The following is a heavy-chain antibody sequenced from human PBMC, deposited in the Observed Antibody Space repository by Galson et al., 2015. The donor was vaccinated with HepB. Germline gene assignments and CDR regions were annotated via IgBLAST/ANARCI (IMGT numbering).Heavy chain of an antibody. CDR2: ISSDGSAT. D-gene: IGHD3-3*01. Sequence: SLRLSCAASSGFTFSSNWMHWVRQVPGKGLVWISRISSDGSATTYADSVKGGFTISRDTANNMLYLQMNRMRAEETAVYYCTRKQRITISGMVIMDAFDFWGQGTMVTVSS. CDR1: GFTFSSNW. V-gene: IGHV3-74*01. CDR3: TRKQRITISGMVIMDAFDF. J-gene: IGHJ3*01.